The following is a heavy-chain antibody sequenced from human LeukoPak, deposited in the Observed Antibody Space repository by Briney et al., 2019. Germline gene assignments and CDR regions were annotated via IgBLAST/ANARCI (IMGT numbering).Heavy chain of an antibody. J-gene: IGHJ6*03. CDR1: GFTFSSYS. Sequence: GGSLRLSCAASGFTFSSYSMNWVRPAPGKGREWVSYISSSRTIYYADSVKGRFTISRDNAKNSLYLQMNSLRAEDTAVYYCARVSPLWFGELLYMDVWGKGTTVTVSS. D-gene: IGHD3-10*01. CDR3: ARVSPLWFGELLYMDV. CDR2: ISSSRTI. V-gene: IGHV3-48*01.